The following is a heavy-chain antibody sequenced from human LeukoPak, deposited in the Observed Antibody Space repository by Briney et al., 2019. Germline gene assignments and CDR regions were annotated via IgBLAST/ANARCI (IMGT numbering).Heavy chain of an antibody. CDR3: ARDHPVGYCSSTSCQNVYFDY. V-gene: IGHV3-7*01. Sequence: PGGSLRLSCAASGFTFSSYTMNWHRPAPGMGLKGVANIKQDGSGKSYVDSVKGRFTISRDNAKNSLHLQMNSLRAEDTAVYYCARDHPVGYCSSTSCQNVYFDYWGQGTLVTVSS. D-gene: IGHD2-2*01. CDR2: IKQDGSGK. J-gene: IGHJ4*02. CDR1: GFTFSSYT.